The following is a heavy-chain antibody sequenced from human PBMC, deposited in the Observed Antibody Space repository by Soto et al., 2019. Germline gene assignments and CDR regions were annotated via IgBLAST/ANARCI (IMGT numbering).Heavy chain of an antibody. V-gene: IGHV1-69*01. CDR1: GGNFRDYA. D-gene: IGHD3-16*01. J-gene: IGHJ6*02. CDR2: IMAVFGTA. CDR3: ATSRGCYAAMDV. Sequence: QVHLVQSGTEVKKPGSSVKVSCKASGGNFRDYAISWVRQAPGQGPEWMGGIMAVFGTATYAQKFQGRVTISADEFTTTAYLDLSSLTSGDAAVYYCATSRGCYAAMDVGGQGTTVTVSS.